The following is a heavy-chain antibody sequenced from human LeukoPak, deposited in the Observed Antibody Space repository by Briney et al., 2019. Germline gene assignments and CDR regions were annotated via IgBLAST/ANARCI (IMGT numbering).Heavy chain of an antibody. J-gene: IGHJ4*02. D-gene: IGHD2-21*02. CDR3: ARGSAYCGGDCYFHLAY. CDR1: GFTVSSNY. CDR2: IYSGGST. V-gene: IGHV3-66*01. Sequence: GGSLRLSCAASGFTVSSNYRSWVRQAPGKGLEWVSVIYSGGSTYYADSVKGRFTISRDNSKNTLYLQMNSLRAEDTAVYYCARGSAYCGGDCYFHLAYWGQGTLVTVSS.